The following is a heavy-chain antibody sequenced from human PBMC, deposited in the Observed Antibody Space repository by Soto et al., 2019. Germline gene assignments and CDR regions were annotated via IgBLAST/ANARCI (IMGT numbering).Heavy chain of an antibody. J-gene: IGHJ6*02. D-gene: IGHD2-8*01. V-gene: IGHV4-4*02. CDR2: IYHTGIT. CDR1: GDSISSSNW. Sequence: SETLSLTCAVSGDSISSSNWWTWVRQPPGKGLEWVGDIYHTGITNYIPSLKSRVTMSVDKSKNQFSLKLTSVTAADTAVYYCARYGASGLYYYFGMDVWGQGTTVTVSS. CDR3: ARYGASGLYYYFGMDV.